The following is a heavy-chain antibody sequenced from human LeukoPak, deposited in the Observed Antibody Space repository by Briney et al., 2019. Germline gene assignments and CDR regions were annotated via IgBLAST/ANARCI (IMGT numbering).Heavy chain of an antibody. CDR2: IHHNSGST. D-gene: IGHD1-14*01. CDR1: GYTFIDSY. Sequence: GASVKVSCKTSGYTFIDSYLHSLRRAPARGLEGLGWIHHNSGSTNWAQEFRGSATMTRDTPSSTAFLEVSRLRAYDTAVYYYASIGILSSRRSGLPFHHDDAFDIWGQGTMVTVSS. J-gene: IGHJ3*02. CDR3: ASIGILSSRRSGLPFHHDDAFDI. V-gene: IGHV1-2*02.